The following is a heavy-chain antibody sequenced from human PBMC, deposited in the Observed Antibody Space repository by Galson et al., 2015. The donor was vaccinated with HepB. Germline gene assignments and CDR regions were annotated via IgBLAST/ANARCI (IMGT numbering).Heavy chain of an antibody. Sequence: LSLTCTVSGGSITNYYWNWIRQPPGKGLEYIGYIYYSGSTNYNPSLKSRVTISVDTSKNQFSLKLNSVTAADTAVYYCARGKYYDILTGYYEYYGMDVWGQGTTVTVSS. CDR2: IYYSGST. CDR3: ARGKYYDILTGYYEYYGMDV. D-gene: IGHD3-9*01. J-gene: IGHJ6*02. V-gene: IGHV4-59*01. CDR1: GGSITNYY.